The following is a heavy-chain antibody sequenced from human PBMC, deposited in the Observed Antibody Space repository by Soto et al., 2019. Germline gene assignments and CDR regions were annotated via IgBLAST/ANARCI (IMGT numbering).Heavy chain of an antibody. Sequence: SETLSLTCTVSGGSISSGDYYWSWIRQPPGKGLEWIGYIYYSGSTYYNPSLKSRVTISVDTSKNQFSLKLSSVTAADTAVYYCAREAPYYYDSSGYYWNDSLGQGTLVTVSS. CDR3: AREAPYYYDSSGYYWNDS. D-gene: IGHD3-22*01. CDR2: IYYSGST. J-gene: IGHJ4*02. CDR1: GGSISSGDYY. V-gene: IGHV4-30-4*01.